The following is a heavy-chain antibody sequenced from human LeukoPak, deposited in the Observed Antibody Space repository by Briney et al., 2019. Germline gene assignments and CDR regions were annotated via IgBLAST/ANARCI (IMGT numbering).Heavy chain of an antibody. CDR3: TRVQAGRSGLMDV. CDR1: GFTLSSYW. D-gene: IGHD2-8*02. V-gene: IGHV3-74*01. J-gene: IGHJ6*02. CDR2: VDPDGTTT. Sequence: PGGSLRLSCAASGFTLSSYWMHWVRQAPGEGLVWVSRVDPDGTTTNYADSVTGRFTTSRDNAKNTLYLQMNSLRAEDTALYYCTRVQAGRSGLMDVWGRGTTVTVSS.